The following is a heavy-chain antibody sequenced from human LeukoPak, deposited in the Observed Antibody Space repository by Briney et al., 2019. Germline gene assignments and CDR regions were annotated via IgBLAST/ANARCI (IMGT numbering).Heavy chain of an antibody. CDR2: ISGSGGST. CDR3: AKDPVTGAVAGPLDY. J-gene: IGHJ4*02. Sequence: GGSLRLSCAASGFTFSSYAMSWVRQAPGKGLEWVSAISGSGGSTYYADSVKGGFTISKDNSKNTLYLQMNSLRAEATAVYYCAKDPVTGAVAGPLDYWGQGTLVTVRS. CDR1: GFTFSSYA. V-gene: IGHV3-23*01. D-gene: IGHD6-19*01.